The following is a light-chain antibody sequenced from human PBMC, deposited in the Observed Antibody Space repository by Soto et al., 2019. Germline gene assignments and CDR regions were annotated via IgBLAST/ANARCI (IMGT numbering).Light chain of an antibody. Sequence: QSVLTQSPSASASLGASVKLTCTLSSGHSSYAIAWPQQQPEKGPRYLLKLNSDCSHSKGDWIPDRFSGSSSGAERYLTISSRQSEDEADYYCQTWGTGIHYVFGTGTKLTVL. CDR2: LNSDCSH. V-gene: IGLV4-69*01. CDR3: QTWGTGIHYV. J-gene: IGLJ1*01. CDR1: SGHSSYA.